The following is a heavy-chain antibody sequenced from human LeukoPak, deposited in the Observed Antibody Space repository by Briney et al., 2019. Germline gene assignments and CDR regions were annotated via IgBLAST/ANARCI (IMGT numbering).Heavy chain of an antibody. Sequence: GGSLRLSCAASGFTFSDYTLNWVRQAPGKGLEWVSAINNAGGGTYYADSVRGRFTVSRDNFKNTLYLQMNSLRVEDTAVYYCARTTRTSSYYFDYWGQGTLVAVSS. D-gene: IGHD1-1*01. J-gene: IGHJ4*02. CDR2: INNAGGGT. CDR1: GFTFSDYT. CDR3: ARTTRTSSYYFDY. V-gene: IGHV3-23*01.